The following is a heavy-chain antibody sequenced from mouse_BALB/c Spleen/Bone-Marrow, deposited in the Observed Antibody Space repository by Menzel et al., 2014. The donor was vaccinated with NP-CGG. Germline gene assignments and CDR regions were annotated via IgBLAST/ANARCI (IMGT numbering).Heavy chain of an antibody. D-gene: IGHD2-14*01. CDR2: INSYNDGT. J-gene: IGHJ4*01. CDR3: ARLGAYYRYGYAMDY. V-gene: IGHV1-14*01. Sequence: VQLQQSGPELVKPGASVEMSCKASGYTFTSYVMHWVKQKPGQGLEWIGYINSYNDGTNYNEKFKGKATLTSDKSSSTAYMELSSLTSEDSAVYYCARLGAYYRYGYAMDYWGQGTPVTVSS. CDR1: GYTFTSYV.